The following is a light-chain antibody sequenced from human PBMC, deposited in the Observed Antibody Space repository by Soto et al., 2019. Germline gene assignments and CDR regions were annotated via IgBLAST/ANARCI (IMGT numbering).Light chain of an antibody. CDR1: SSDVGGYNY. Sequence: QSVLTQPASVSGSPGQSITISCTGTSSDVGGYNYVSWYQQHPGKAPKLMIYEVNNRPSGVSNRFSGSKSGNTASLTISGLQAEDEADYYCSSYTTRSTLAFGGGTKLTVL. V-gene: IGLV2-14*01. J-gene: IGLJ3*02. CDR3: SSYTTRSTLA. CDR2: EVN.